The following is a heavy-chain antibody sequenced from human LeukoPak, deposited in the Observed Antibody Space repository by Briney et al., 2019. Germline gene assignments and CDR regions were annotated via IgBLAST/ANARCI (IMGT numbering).Heavy chain of an antibody. V-gene: IGHV1-18*01. Sequence: ASVKVSCKASGYTFTSYGISWVRQAPGQGLEWMGWISAYNGNTNYAQKLQGRVTMTRDTSTSTVYMELSSLRSEDTAVYYCARTGSVPHPRHYFDYWGQGTLVTVSS. CDR1: GYTFTSYG. CDR2: ISAYNGNT. D-gene: IGHD6-19*01. CDR3: ARTGSVPHPRHYFDY. J-gene: IGHJ4*02.